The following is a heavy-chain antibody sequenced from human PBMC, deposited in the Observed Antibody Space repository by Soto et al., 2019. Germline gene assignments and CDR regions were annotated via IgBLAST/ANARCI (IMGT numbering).Heavy chain of an antibody. CDR2: ISYDGSNK. D-gene: IGHD4-4*01. CDR1: GFTFSSYA. J-gene: IGHJ6*02. CDR3: ARDISVPDYSNSHYYYYGMDV. Sequence: GGSLRLSCAASGFTFSSYAMHWVRQAPGKGLEWVAVISYDGSNKYYADSVKGRFTISRDNSKNTLYLQMNSLRAEDTAVYYCARDISVPDYSNSHYYYYGMDVWGQGTTVTVSS. V-gene: IGHV3-30-3*01.